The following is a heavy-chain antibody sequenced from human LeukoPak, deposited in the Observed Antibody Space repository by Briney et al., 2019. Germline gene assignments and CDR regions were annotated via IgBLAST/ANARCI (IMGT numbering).Heavy chain of an antibody. V-gene: IGHV3-23*01. D-gene: IGHD3-3*01. CDR1: GFTFSSYS. CDR2: ISGSGRSP. Sequence: GGSLRLSCAASGFTFSSYSMSWVRQAPGKGLEWVSGISGSGRSPYYADSVKGRFTISRDNSKNTLYLQMNSLRAEDTAVYYCATGAIFGVAVDHWGQGTLVTVSS. CDR3: ATGAIFGVAVDH. J-gene: IGHJ5*02.